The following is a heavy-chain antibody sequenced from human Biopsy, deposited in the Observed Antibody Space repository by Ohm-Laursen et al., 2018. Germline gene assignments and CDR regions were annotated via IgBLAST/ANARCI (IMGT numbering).Heavy chain of an antibody. D-gene: IGHD3-10*01. V-gene: IGHV3-33*01. Sequence: SLRLSCSASGFTFSGYGMHWVRQAPGKGLEWVAVIWYDGTDKFYADSVKGRFTISRDNSKNTLYLHMNSLRAANTAVYYCARDRYYGSENYFSHYNMDVWGQGTTVTVSS. CDR1: GFTFSGYG. CDR3: ARDRYYGSENYFSHYNMDV. CDR2: IWYDGTDK. J-gene: IGHJ6*02.